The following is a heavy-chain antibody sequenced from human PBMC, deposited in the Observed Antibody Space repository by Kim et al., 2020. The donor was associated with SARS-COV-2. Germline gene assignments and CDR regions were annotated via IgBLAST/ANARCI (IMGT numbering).Heavy chain of an antibody. CDR1: GFTFISYA. J-gene: IGHJ4*02. D-gene: IGHD3-10*01. CDR2: ISYDGSNK. CDR3: ARSPGPYYYGSGSYSYYFDY. Sequence: GGSLRLSCAASGFTFISYAMHWVRQAPGKGLEWVAVISYDGSNKYYADSVKGRFTISRDNSKNTLYLQMNSLRAEDTAVYYCARSPGPYYYGSGSYSYYFDYWGQGTLVTVSS. V-gene: IGHV3-30*04.